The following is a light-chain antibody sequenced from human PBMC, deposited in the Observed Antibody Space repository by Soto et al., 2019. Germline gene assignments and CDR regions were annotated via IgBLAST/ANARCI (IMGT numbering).Light chain of an antibody. V-gene: IGKV3-20*01. CDR2: GAS. CDR3: QQYGSAAYT. CDR1: QSVSSSY. Sequence: EIVLTQSPGTLSLSPGERATLSCRASQSVSSSYLAWYQQKPGQAPRLLIYGASSRATGIPDRFSGSGSGTDFNSTISSQEPEDFAVYYGQQYGSAAYTFGQGTKLEIK. J-gene: IGKJ2*01.